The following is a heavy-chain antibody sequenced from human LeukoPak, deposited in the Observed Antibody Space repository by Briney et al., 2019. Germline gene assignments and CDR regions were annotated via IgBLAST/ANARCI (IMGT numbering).Heavy chain of an antibody. V-gene: IGHV1-69*06. CDR3: AREGNYGDFDC. J-gene: IGHJ4*02. Sequence: SVKVSCKASGGTFSSYAISWVRQAPGQGLEWMGGIIPIFGTADYAQKFQGRVTITADKSTSTAYMELSSLRSEDTAVYYCAREGNYGDFDCWGQGTLVTVSS. CDR2: IIPIFGTA. D-gene: IGHD4-17*01. CDR1: GGTFSSYA.